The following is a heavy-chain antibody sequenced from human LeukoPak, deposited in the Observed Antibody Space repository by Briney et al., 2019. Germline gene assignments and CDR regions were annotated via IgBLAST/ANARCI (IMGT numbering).Heavy chain of an antibody. CDR3: ARDSTGGYPDY. D-gene: IGHD7-27*01. CDR1: GYTFTSYG. V-gene: IGHV1-18*01. CDR2: ISPNSGGT. Sequence: ASVKVSCKASGYTFTSYGISWVRQAPGQGLEWMGWISPNSGGTNYAQMFQGRVTMTSDTSINTAFMELRSLRSDDTAVFYCARDSTGGYPDYWGQGTLVTVSA. J-gene: IGHJ4*02.